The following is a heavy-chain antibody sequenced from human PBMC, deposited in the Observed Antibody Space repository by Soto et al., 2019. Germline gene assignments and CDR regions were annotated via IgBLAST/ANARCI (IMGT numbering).Heavy chain of an antibody. CDR3: ARLLTEGVTYREDAFDI. V-gene: IGHV1-18*01. D-gene: IGHD3-9*01. Sequence: HVQLVQSGGEVKKPAASVKVSCKASGYTFTSHGISWVRQAPGQGLEWMGWISTYNGKTDYAQKFQGRVTMTADTRTSTGYMELRSLRSDDTAVYYCARLLTEGVTYREDAFDIWGQGTKVTVSS. CDR1: GYTFTSHG. J-gene: IGHJ3*02. CDR2: ISTYNGKT.